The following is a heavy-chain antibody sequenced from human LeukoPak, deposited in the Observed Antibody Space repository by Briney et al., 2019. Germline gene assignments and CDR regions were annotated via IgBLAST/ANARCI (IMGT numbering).Heavy chain of an antibody. CDR2: IYHSGST. CDR3: ARVLDYGDYPPPFFFDY. Sequence: PSETLSLTCTVSGGSISSGGYYWSWIRQPPGKGLEWIGYIYHSGSTYYNPSLKSRVTISVDRSKNQFSLKLSSVTAADTAVYYCARVLDYGDYPPPFFFDYWGQGTLVTVSS. CDR1: GGSISSGGYY. D-gene: IGHD4-17*01. J-gene: IGHJ4*02. V-gene: IGHV4-30-2*01.